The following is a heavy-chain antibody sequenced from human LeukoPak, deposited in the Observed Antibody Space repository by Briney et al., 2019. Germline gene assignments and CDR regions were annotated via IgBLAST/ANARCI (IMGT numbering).Heavy chain of an antibody. J-gene: IGHJ4*02. CDR3: ASFETVAAYPFDY. Sequence: GGSLRLSCAVSGFTFRSYGMNWVRQAPGKGLEWVSSISGNSIYIYYADSVKGRFTISRDNAKNSLYLQMSSLRVADTAVYYCASFETVAAYPFDYWGQGTLVTVSS. CDR1: GFTFRSYG. V-gene: IGHV3-21*01. CDR2: ISGNSIYI. D-gene: IGHD6-19*01.